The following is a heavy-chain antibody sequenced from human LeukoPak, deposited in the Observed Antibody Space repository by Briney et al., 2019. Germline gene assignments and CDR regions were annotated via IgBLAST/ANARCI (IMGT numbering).Heavy chain of an antibody. V-gene: IGHV4-59*01. CDR1: GGSISSYY. J-gene: IGHJ6*03. CDR2: IFYSGST. Sequence: SETLSLTCTVSGGSISSYYWSWIRQPPGKGLEWIGYIFYSGSTNYNPSLKSRVTISVDTSKNQFSLKLSSVTAADTAVYYCARHYAEQWLVPYYYYYYMDVWGKGTTVTISS. CDR3: ARHYAEQWLVPYYYYYYMDV. D-gene: IGHD6-19*01.